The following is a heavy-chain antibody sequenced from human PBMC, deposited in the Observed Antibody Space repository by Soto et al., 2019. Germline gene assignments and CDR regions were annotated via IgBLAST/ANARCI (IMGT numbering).Heavy chain of an antibody. Sequence: GGSLRLSCAVSGFTFDDYAMHWVRQAPGKGLEWVSGISWNSGSIGYADTVRGRFTISRDNAKNSLYLQMNSLRAEDTALYYCTSVRGYNILTGYYPYFDYWGQGTLVTVSS. CDR3: TSVRGYNILTGYYPYFDY. V-gene: IGHV3-9*01. J-gene: IGHJ4*02. D-gene: IGHD3-9*01. CDR2: ISWNSGSI. CDR1: GFTFDDYA.